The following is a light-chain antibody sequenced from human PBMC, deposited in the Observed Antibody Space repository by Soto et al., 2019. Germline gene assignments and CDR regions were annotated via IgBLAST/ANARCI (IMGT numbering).Light chain of an antibody. J-gene: IGKJ1*01. Sequence: EIVFTQAPGTLSLSPGERATLCCRASQSVSSNLAWYQQKPGQAPRLLIYGASTRATGIPARFSGSGSGTEFTLTISSLQSEDFAVYYCQQYNNWPRTFGQGTKVDIK. CDR3: QQYNNWPRT. CDR2: GAS. CDR1: QSVSSN. V-gene: IGKV3D-15*01.